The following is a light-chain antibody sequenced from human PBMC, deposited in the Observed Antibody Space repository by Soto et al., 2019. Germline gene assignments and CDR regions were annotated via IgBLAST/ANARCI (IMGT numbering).Light chain of an antibody. CDR3: SSYTNINTRACV. CDR2: EVT. J-gene: IGLJ1*01. Sequence: QSALTQPASVSGSPGQSITISCTGTSGDIGSYNRVSWYQQHPGKAPKFIIYEVTDRPSGVSNRFSGSKSGNTASLTISGLQAEDEAEYYCSSYTNINTRACVFGTGTKVTVL. CDR1: SGDIGSYNR. V-gene: IGLV2-14*01.